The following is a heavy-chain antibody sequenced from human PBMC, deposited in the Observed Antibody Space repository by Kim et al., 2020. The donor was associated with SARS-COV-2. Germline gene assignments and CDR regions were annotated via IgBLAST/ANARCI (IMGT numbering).Heavy chain of an antibody. V-gene: IGHV4-31*03. J-gene: IGHJ5*02. Sequence: SETLSLTFTVSGGSISSGGYYWSWIRQHPGKGLEWIGYIYYSGSTYYNPSLKSRVTISVDTSKNQFSLKLSSVTAADTAVYYCARSLGGYSGYEGYWFDPWGQGTLVTFSS. CDR3: ARSLGGYSGYEGYWFDP. CDR2: IYYSGST. D-gene: IGHD5-12*01. CDR1: GGSISSGGYY.